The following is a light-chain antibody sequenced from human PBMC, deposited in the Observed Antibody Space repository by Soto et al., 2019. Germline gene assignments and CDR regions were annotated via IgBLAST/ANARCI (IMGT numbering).Light chain of an antibody. V-gene: IGLV2-14*01. CDR3: SSYTATSTVI. CDR1: SSDVGGYDY. J-gene: IGLJ2*01. Sequence: QSALTQPASVSGSPGQSITISCTGSSSDVGGYDYVSWYQQHPGKAPKLMIYEVNNRPSGVSNRFSGFKSGNTASLTISGLQAEDEADYYCSSYTATSTVIFGGGTKVTVL. CDR2: EVN.